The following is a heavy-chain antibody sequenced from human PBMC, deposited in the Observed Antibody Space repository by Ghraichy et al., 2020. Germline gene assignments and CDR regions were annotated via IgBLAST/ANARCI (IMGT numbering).Heavy chain of an antibody. J-gene: IGHJ4*02. CDR2: IRSKPKRYAT. Sequence: GGSRRLSCAASGFTFSGSAMHWVRQASGTGLEWVGRIRSKPKRYATAYAASVKGRFTICRDDSKNTAYLQMNSRKTEDTAVYYCTRLSDCSSTSCYDYWGQGTLVTVSS. V-gene: IGHV3-73*01. CDR1: GFTFSGSA. CDR3: TRLSDCSSTSCYDY. D-gene: IGHD2-2*01.